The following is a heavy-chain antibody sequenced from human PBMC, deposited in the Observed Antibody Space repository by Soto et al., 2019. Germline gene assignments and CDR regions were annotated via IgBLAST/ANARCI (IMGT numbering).Heavy chain of an antibody. V-gene: IGHV3-30-3*01. Sequence: PGGSLRLSCAASGFTFSSYAMHWVRQAPGKGLEWVAVISYDGINKYYADSVKGRFTISRDKSKNTLYLQMSLRAEEEAVYYCARGHGYGCDYWGQGTLVTVST. CDR2: ISYDGINK. J-gene: IGHJ4*02. CDR1: GFTFSSYA. D-gene: IGHD5-18*01. CDR3: ARGHGYGCDY.